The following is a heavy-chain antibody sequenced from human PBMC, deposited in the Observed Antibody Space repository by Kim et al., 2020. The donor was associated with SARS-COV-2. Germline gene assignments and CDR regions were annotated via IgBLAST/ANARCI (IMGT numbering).Heavy chain of an antibody. J-gene: IGHJ4*02. V-gene: IGHV3-33*01. CDR3: ARDFYSSSLGFFDY. Sequence: GGSLRLSCAASGFTFSSYGMHWVRQAPGKGLEWVAVIWYDGSNKYYADSVKGRFTISRDNSKNTLYLQMNSLRAEDTAVYYCARDFYSSSLGFFDYWGQGTLVTVSS. CDR1: GFTFSSYG. D-gene: IGHD6-6*01. CDR2: IWYDGSNK.